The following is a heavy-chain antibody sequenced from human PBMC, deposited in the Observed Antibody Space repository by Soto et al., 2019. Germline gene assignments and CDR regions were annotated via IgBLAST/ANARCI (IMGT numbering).Heavy chain of an antibody. CDR3: AREYYDILTPRRGGYYYYGMDV. Sequence: QVQLVQSGAEVKKPGASVKVSCKASGYTFTSYYMHWVRQAPGQGLEWMGIINPSGGSTSYAQKFQGRVTMTRDTSTSTVYMELSSLRSEDTAVYYCAREYYDILTPRRGGYYYYGMDVWGQGTTVTVSS. D-gene: IGHD3-9*01. J-gene: IGHJ6*02. CDR2: INPSGGST. CDR1: GYTFTSYY. V-gene: IGHV1-46*03.